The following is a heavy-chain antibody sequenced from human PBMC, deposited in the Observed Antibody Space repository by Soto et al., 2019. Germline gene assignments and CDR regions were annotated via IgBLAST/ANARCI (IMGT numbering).Heavy chain of an antibody. V-gene: IGHV1-24*01. CDR1: GYTLTELS. Sequence: ASVKVSCKVSGYTLTELSMHWVRQAPGKGLEWMGGFDPEDGETIYAQKFQGRVTMTEDTSTDTAYMELSSLRSEDTAVYYCATDGSRRGWYRAFDTWGQGTMVTFSS. CDR2: FDPEDGET. CDR3: ATDGSRRGWYRAFDT. D-gene: IGHD6-19*01. J-gene: IGHJ3*02.